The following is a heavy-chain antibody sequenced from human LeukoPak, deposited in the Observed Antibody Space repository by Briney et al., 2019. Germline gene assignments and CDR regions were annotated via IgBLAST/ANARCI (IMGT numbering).Heavy chain of an antibody. J-gene: IGHJ4*02. Sequence: PGGSLRPSCAASGLAFSSYAMNWVRQPPGKGLEWVSTISVASITFYADAVKGRFTISRDNSRNTVYLQMTSLRADDTAVYYCADYGVSGVRNNFYWGQGTLVTVSS. CDR2: ISVASIT. V-gene: IGHV3-23*01. CDR1: GLAFSSYA. D-gene: IGHD3-3*01. CDR3: ADYGVSGVRNNFY.